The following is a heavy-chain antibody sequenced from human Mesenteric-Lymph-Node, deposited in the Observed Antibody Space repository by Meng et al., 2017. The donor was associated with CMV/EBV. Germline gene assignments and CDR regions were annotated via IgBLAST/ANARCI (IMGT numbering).Heavy chain of an antibody. CDR3: AGDNVNPEGFDP. D-gene: IGHD2/OR15-2a*01. Sequence: QVQLVQSRAEVGKPGASVMVSCKASGYTFTGFHIPRVRQTPGQGLGWMGRINPISGVSSSAQNFQGRVTMTRDTSISTAYMGSGRLTSDDTAGYYCAGDNVNPEGFDPWGQGTLVTVSS. CDR2: INPISGVS. CDR1: GYTFTGFH. V-gene: IGHV1-2*06. J-gene: IGHJ5*02.